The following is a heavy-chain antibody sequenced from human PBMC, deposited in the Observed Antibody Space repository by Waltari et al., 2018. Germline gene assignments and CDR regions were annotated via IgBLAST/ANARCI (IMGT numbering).Heavy chain of an antibody. CDR2: IYHSGST. D-gene: IGHD4-17*01. J-gene: IGHJ4*02. V-gene: IGHV4-38-2*02. CDR3: ARVPGDSRDY. CDR1: GYSSSSGSP. Sequence: QVQLQESGPGLVKPSATLSLTCPVSGYSSSSGSPCGWIRQPPGKGLEWIGSIYHSGSTYYNPSLKSRVTISVDTSKNQFSLKLSSVTAADTAVYYCARVPGDSRDYWGQGTLVTVSS.